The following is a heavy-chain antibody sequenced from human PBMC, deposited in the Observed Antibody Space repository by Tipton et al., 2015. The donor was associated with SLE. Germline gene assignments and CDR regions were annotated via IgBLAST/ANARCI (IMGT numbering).Heavy chain of an antibody. CDR3: ARDFGGNYGMDV. CDR1: GFIFSTYN. Sequence: GSLRLSCAASGFIFSTYNMIWVRQAPGKGLEWVSSISSSSAYIYYADSVKGRFTISRDNAKNSLCLQMNSLRAEDTAVYYCARDFGGNYGMDVWGQGTTVTVSS. J-gene: IGHJ6*02. CDR2: ISSSSAYI. V-gene: IGHV3-21*03. D-gene: IGHD1-26*01.